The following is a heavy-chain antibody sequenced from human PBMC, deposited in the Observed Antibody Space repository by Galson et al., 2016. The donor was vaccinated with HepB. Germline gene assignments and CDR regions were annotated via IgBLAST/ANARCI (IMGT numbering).Heavy chain of an antibody. CDR1: GFTFSNYA. CDR2: TSPNGAYT. CDR3: ARFKPEGEMPTIPVGSLDY. Sequence: SLRLSCAASGFTFSNYAIHWVRQAPGKGLEIVSATSPNGAYTYYAELVKGRFTVSRDNSRNTLFLQMTSLRLEDTGVYYCARFKPEGEMPTIPVGSLDYWGLGTLVTISS. V-gene: IGHV3-64*04. J-gene: IGHJ4*02. D-gene: IGHD5-24*01.